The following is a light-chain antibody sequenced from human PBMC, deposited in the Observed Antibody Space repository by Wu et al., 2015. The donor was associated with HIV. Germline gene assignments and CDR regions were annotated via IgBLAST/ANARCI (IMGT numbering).Light chain of an antibody. V-gene: IGKV3-15*01. CDR2: GAS. Sequence: EKVMTQSPATLSVSVGERATLSCRASQSIGNNLAWYQQKPGQAPRLLMYGASARATDLPARFSGSGSATEFTLTISSLQSEDIAVYYCQQYYDWPWTFGQGTKVDIK. J-gene: IGKJ1*01. CDR1: QSIGNN. CDR3: QQYYDWPWT.